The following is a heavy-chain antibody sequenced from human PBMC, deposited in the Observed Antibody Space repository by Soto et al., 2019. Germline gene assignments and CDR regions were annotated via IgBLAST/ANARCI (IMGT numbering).Heavy chain of an antibody. Sequence: GASVKVSCKASGYTFTSYGISWVRQAPGQGLEWMGWISAYNGNTNYAQKLQGRVTMTTDTSTSTAYMELRSLRSDDTAVYYCATPATGAYNWNYWGTTDYYYYGMGVWGQGTTVTVSS. CDR1: GYTFTSYG. D-gene: IGHD1-7*01. CDR2: ISAYNGNT. J-gene: IGHJ6*02. CDR3: ATPATGAYNWNYWGTTDYYYYGMGV. V-gene: IGHV1-18*01.